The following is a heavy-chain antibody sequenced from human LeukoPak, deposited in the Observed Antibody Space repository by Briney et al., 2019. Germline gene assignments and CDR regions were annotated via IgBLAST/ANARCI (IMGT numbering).Heavy chain of an antibody. D-gene: IGHD6-19*01. Sequence: PGGSLRLSCAASEFTFSNAWMSWVRQAPGKGLEWVGRIKSKTDGGTTDYAAPVKGRFTISRDDSKNTLYLQMNSLKTEDTAVYYCTRPSQQWLDEYDAFDIWGQGTMVTVSS. CDR2: IKSKTDGGTT. V-gene: IGHV3-15*01. CDR3: TRPSQQWLDEYDAFDI. J-gene: IGHJ3*02. CDR1: EFTFSNAW.